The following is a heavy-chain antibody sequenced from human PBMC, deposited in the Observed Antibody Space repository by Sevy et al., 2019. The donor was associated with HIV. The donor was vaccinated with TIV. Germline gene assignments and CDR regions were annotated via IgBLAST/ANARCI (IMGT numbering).Heavy chain of an antibody. J-gene: IGHJ4*02. CDR2: ISYDGGSK. CDR3: ARGRAIAAAGTLDY. CDR1: GFTFNTYA. D-gene: IGHD6-13*01. Sequence: GGSLRLSCAVTGFTFNTYAMHWVRQAPGKGLEWVAVISYDGGSKYYADSVKGRFTISRDNSKNTLYLQMISLRPEDSAIYYCARGRAIAAAGTLDYWGQGTLVTVSS. V-gene: IGHV3-30-3*01.